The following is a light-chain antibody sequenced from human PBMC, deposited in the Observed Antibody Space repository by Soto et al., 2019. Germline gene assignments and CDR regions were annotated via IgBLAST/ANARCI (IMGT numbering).Light chain of an antibody. V-gene: IGKV3-20*01. CDR2: GAS. CDR1: QSVSSSY. J-gene: IGKJ1*01. CDR3: HQYGSSPQT. Sequence: EIVFTQSPGTLSLSPGERATLTCRASQSVSSSYLAWYQQKPGQAPRLLIYGASSRATGIPDRFTGSGSGTDFTLXISRLDPEDFAVFYCHQYGSSPQTFGQGTKV.